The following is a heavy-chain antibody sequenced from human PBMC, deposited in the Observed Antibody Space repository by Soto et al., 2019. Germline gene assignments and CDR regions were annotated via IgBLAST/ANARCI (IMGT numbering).Heavy chain of an antibody. V-gene: IGHV4-4*02. J-gene: IGHJ5*01. CDR1: GDSIKTETW. Sequence: QVHLQESGPGLVKPSETLSLTCAVSGDSIKTETWWSWLRQLPGTGLEWIGEIKHTGDANANPALRSRVSMSVDTTTNQFFLNLRSVSAAAAAVYFCARAGRLHWFASWGQGTLVTVSS. CDR2: IKHTGDA. CDR3: ARAGRLHWFAS.